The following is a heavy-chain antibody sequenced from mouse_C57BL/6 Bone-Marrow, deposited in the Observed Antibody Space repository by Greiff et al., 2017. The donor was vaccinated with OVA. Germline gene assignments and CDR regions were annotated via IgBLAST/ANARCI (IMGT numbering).Heavy chain of an antibody. J-gene: IGHJ1*03. V-gene: IGHV8-12*01. CDR3: ARRGTWYFDV. CDR2: IYWDDDK. CDR1: GFSLSTSGMG. Sequence: QVQLKESGPGILQSSQTLSLTCSFSGFSLSTSGMGVSWIRQPSGQGLEWLAHIYWDDDKRSDPSLTSRLTISKDTSRNQVLLKITSVDTADTATYYCARRGTWYFDVWGTGTTVTVSS.